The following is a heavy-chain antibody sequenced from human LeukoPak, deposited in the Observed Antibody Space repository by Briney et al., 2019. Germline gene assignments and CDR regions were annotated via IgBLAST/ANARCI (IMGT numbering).Heavy chain of an antibody. Sequence: GGSLRLSCAASGFTFSSYWMSWVRQAPGKGLEWVANIKQDGSEKYYVDSVKGRFTISRDNSKNTLYLQMNSLRAEDTAVYYCAKDLSDSSGWYLDFDYWGQGTLVTVSS. CDR3: AKDLSDSSGWYLDFDY. D-gene: IGHD6-19*01. CDR2: IKQDGSEK. V-gene: IGHV3-7*03. J-gene: IGHJ4*02. CDR1: GFTFSSYW.